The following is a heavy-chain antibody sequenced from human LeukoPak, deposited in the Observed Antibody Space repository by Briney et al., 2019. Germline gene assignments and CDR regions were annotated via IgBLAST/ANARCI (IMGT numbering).Heavy chain of an antibody. V-gene: IGHV1-18*01. CDR1: GYTFTSYV. J-gene: IGHJ4*02. CDR2: ISAYNGNT. CDR3: ARDAYCGGDCYSRLADY. Sequence: ASVKVSCKASGYTFTSYVISWVRQAPGQGLEWMGWISAYNGNTNYAQKLQGRVTMTTDTSTSTAYMELRSLRSDDTAVYYCARDAYCGGDCYSRLADYWGQGTLVTVSS. D-gene: IGHD2-21*02.